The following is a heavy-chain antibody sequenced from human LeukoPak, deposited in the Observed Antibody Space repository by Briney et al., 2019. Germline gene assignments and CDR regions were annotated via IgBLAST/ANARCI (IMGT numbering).Heavy chain of an antibody. Sequence: GASVKVSCKASGGTFISYAISWVRQAPGQGLEWMGGIIPIFGTANYAQKFQGRVTITADESTSTAYMELSSLRSEDTAVYYCARGFTMVRETIWFDPWGQGTLVTVSS. J-gene: IGHJ5*02. CDR2: IIPIFGTA. V-gene: IGHV1-69*01. CDR1: GGTFISYA. CDR3: ARGFTMVRETIWFDP. D-gene: IGHD3-10*01.